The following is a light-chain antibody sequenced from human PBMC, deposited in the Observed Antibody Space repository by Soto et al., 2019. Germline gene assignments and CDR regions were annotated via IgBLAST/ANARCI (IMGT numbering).Light chain of an antibody. V-gene: IGKV3-20*01. CDR1: QSVSNTY. Sequence: ENVLTQSPGTLSLSPGERATLSCGASQSVSNTYLAWYQQKPGQAPRLLMYDISSRATGISDRFSGSGSGTDFTLTISRLEPEDFAVYYCQQYGSSPGTFGQGTKVDIK. CDR2: DIS. J-gene: IGKJ1*01. CDR3: QQYGSSPGT.